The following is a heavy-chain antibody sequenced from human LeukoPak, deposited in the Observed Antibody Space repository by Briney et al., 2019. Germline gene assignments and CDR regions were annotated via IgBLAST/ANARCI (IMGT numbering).Heavy chain of an antibody. Sequence: LTGGSLRLSCAASGFTFSSHVMNWVRQAPGKGLEWVSVISGGSNTYYADSVKGRFTISRDNSKNTLYLQMNSLGAEDTAVYYCAKAPSGSYVPFEFWGQGTLVTVSS. V-gene: IGHV3-23*01. CDR2: ISGGSNT. CDR1: GFTFSSHV. D-gene: IGHD1-26*01. CDR3: AKAPSGSYVPFEF. J-gene: IGHJ4*02.